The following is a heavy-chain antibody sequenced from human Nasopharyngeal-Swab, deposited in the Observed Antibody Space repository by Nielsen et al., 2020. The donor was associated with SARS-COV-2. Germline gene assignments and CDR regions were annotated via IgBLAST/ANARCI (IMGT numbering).Heavy chain of an antibody. CDR2: IEQDGSEK. Sequence: GESLKISCAASGFTFSSYWMSWVRQAPGKGLEWVANIEQDGSEKYYVDSVKGRFTISRDNAKNSLYLQMNSLRAEDTAVYYCARDGGRGPYIVVVPAVDAFDIWGQGTMVTVSS. D-gene: IGHD2-2*01. CDR1: GFTFSSYW. J-gene: IGHJ3*02. V-gene: IGHV3-7*01. CDR3: ARDGGRGPYIVVVPAVDAFDI.